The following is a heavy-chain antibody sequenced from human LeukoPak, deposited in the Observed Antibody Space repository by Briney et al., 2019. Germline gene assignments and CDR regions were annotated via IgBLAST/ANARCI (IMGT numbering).Heavy chain of an antibody. V-gene: IGHV3-33*01. CDR1: VFTFSSYV. Sequence: GGSLRLSCAASVFTFSSYVMHWVRQAPGKGMERVGVIWNDGSNKYYADSVKGRFTISRDNSKNTLYLQMNSLRAEDTAVYYCARDRAIAAAGPAHYGMDVWGQGTTVTVSS. J-gene: IGHJ6*02. CDR3: ARDRAIAAAGPAHYGMDV. CDR2: IWNDGSNK. D-gene: IGHD6-13*01.